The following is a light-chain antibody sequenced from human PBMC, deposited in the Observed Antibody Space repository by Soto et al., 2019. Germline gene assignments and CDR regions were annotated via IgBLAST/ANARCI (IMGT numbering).Light chain of an antibody. V-gene: IGLV1-51*01. CDR1: SSNIGNNY. J-gene: IGLJ2*01. Sequence: QSVLTQPPSGSAAPGQKVTISCSGSSSNIGNNYVSWYQQLPGTAPKLLIYDNNKRPSGIPDRFSGSKSGTSGTLDITGLQTGDEADYYCATWDGSLPAEVFGGGTKLNVL. CDR3: ATWDGSLPAEV. CDR2: DNN.